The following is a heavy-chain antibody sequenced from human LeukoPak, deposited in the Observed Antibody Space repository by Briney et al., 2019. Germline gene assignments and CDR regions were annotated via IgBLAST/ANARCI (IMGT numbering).Heavy chain of an antibody. D-gene: IGHD3-22*01. CDR1: GGSISSSSYY. V-gene: IGHV4-39*07. J-gene: IGHJ5*02. CDR2: IYYSGST. Sequence: SETLSLTCTVSGGSISSSSYYWGWIRQPPGKGLEWIGSIYYSGSTYYNPSLKSRVTISVDTTKNQFSLKLSSVTAADTAVYYCARGLYYYDSSGYLFDPWGQGTLVTVSS. CDR3: ARGLYYYDSSGYLFDP.